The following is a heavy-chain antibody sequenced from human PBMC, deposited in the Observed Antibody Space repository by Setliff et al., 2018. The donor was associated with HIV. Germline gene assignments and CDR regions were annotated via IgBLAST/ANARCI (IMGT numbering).Heavy chain of an antibody. V-gene: IGHV3-30*18. Sequence: GGSLRLSCAASGFTFSSYGMHWVRQAPGKGLEWVAVISYDGSNKYYADSVKGRFTISRDNSKNTLYLQMNSLRAEDTAVYYCAKADSSGHDYYFDYWGQGTLVTVSS. CDR1: GFTFSSYG. D-gene: IGHD6-19*01. J-gene: IGHJ4*02. CDR3: AKADSSGHDYYFDY. CDR2: ISYDGSNK.